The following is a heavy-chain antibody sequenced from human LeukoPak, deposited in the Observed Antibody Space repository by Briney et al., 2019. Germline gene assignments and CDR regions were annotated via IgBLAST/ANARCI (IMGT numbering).Heavy chain of an antibody. Sequence: SETLSLTCTVSGGSIISSNYYWGWIRQPPGKGLEWIGSMYYSGSTHYNPSLKSRVTMAVDTSKTQFSLKLSSVTAADTAVYYCARVRFYYGSGSYLYWGQGTLVTVSS. CDR3: ARVRFYYGSGSYLY. CDR1: GGSIISSNYY. J-gene: IGHJ4*02. CDR2: MYYSGST. D-gene: IGHD3-10*01. V-gene: IGHV4-39*07.